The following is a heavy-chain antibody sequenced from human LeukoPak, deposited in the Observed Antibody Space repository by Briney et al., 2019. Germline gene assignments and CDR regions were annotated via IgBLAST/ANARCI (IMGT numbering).Heavy chain of an antibody. Sequence: GGSLRLSCAASGFTFSSYWMHWVRQAPGKGLVWVSRINSDGSSTSYADSVKGRFTISRDNSKNTLYLQMNSLRAEDTAVYYCARDSSNGPGRYSYGMDVWGQGTTVTVSS. J-gene: IGHJ6*02. CDR3: ARDSSNGPGRYSYGMDV. D-gene: IGHD3-10*01. V-gene: IGHV3-74*01. CDR2: INSDGSST. CDR1: GFTFSSYW.